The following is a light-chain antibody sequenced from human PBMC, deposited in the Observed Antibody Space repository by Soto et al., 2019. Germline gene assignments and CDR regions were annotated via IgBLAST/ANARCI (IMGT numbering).Light chain of an antibody. CDR3: SSYTSGSTLYV. J-gene: IGLJ1*01. CDR2: KAS. V-gene: IGLV2-14*01. CDR1: SSDVGGYDY. Sequence: LTQPASVSGSPGQSITISCTGTSSDVGGYDYVSWYQQHPGKAPRLMIYKASNRPSGVSHRFSGSRSGNTASLTISGLQAEDEADYYCSSYTSGSTLYVFGTGTKV.